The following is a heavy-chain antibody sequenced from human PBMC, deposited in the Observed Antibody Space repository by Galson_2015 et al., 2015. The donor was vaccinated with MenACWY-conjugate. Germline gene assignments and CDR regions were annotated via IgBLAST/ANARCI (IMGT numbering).Heavy chain of an antibody. CDR1: GFTFSAYY. V-gene: IGHV3-11*06. J-gene: IGHJ6*02. CDR3: ARGGVTILGVVLYGMDV. Sequence: SLRLSCAASGFTFSAYYMSWIRHTPGGGREGVSYIVRIIKAKNYAESVRGRFTISRDNAKNLLYLQMNSLRAEDTAVYYCARGGVTILGVVLYGMDVWGQGTTVTVSS. D-gene: IGHD3-3*01. CDR2: IVRIIKAK.